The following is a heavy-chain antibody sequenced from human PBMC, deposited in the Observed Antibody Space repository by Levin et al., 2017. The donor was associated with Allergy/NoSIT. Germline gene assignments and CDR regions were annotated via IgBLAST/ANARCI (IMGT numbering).Heavy chain of an antibody. CDR2: INPNSGGT. D-gene: IGHD3-16*02. CDR3: ATGYDVSSWGSYRLWRYFDC. V-gene: IGHV1-2*02. CDR1: GYTFTGYY. Sequence: GASVKVSCKASGYTFTGYYMHWVRQAPGQGLEWMGWINPNSGGTNYAQKFQGRVTMTRDTSISTAYMELSRLRSDDTAVYYCATGYDVSSWGSYRLWRYFDCWGQGPLVTVSS. J-gene: IGHJ4*02.